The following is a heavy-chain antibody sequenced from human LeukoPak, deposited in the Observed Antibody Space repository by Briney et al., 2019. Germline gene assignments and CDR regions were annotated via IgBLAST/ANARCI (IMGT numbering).Heavy chain of an antibody. J-gene: IGHJ5*02. Sequence: GASVKVSCKVSGYTLTELSMHWVRQAPGKGLEWMGGFDPEDGETIYAQKSQGRVTMTEDTSTDTAYMELSSLRSEDTAVYYCATVGVQTDYDILTGYHNWFDPWGQGTLVTVSS. CDR1: GYTLTELS. CDR2: FDPEDGET. CDR3: ATVGVQTDYDILTGYHNWFDP. V-gene: IGHV1-24*01. D-gene: IGHD3-9*01.